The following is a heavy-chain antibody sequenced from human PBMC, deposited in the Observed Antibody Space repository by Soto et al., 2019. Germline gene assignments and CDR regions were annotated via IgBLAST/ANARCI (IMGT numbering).Heavy chain of an antibody. CDR2: MNGGSGKT. J-gene: IGHJ3*02. CDR1: GFTFTLYS. V-gene: IGHV1-3*01. CDR3: ARYSGNYQDAFDI. D-gene: IGHD1-26*01. Sequence: QVQLVQSGAEVKKPGASVKVSCRASGFTFTLYSMHWVRQAPGQRLEWMGWMNGGSGKTKYSKKFQGRVTIARDTSASTAYMEVSSLRSEDTAVYYCARYSGNYQDAFDIWGQGTMVTVSS.